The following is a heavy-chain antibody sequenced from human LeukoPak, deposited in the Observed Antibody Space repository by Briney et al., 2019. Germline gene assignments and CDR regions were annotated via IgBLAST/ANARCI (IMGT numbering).Heavy chain of an antibody. Sequence: ASVKVSCKASGGTFSSYAISWVRQAPGQGLEWMGGIIPIFGTANYAQKFQGRVTITADESTSTAYMELSSLRSEDTAVYYCATATRYFDWLLPLDYWGQGTLVTVSS. J-gene: IGHJ4*02. CDR2: IIPIFGTA. D-gene: IGHD3-9*01. V-gene: IGHV1-69*01. CDR3: ATATRYFDWLLPLDY. CDR1: GGTFSSYA.